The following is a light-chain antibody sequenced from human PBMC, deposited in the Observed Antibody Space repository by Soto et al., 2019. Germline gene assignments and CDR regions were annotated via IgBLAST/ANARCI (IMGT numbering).Light chain of an antibody. J-gene: IGKJ1*01. Sequence: EILMTQSPATLSVSPGERATLSCRASQSFSNNLAGYQQKPGQAPKLLIYGASTRATGIPARFRGSGSGTEFTLTISSLQPEEFAVYHWQQYSSWPRTFGQGTKVEIK. V-gene: IGKV3-15*01. CDR2: GAS. CDR1: QSFSNN. CDR3: QQYSSWPRT.